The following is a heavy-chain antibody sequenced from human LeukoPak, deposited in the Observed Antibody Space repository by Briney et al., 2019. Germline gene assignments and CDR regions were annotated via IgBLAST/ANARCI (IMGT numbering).Heavy chain of an antibody. D-gene: IGHD2-15*01. Sequence: ASVNLFCKASSYTYTSYGIIWVRQAPGQGLEWMGWISAYNGNTNYAQKLQGRVTMTTDTSTSTAYMELRSLRSDDTAVYYCARRALVARREGFDYWRQGTLVTVSS. V-gene: IGHV1-18*01. CDR2: ISAYNGNT. CDR3: ARRALVARREGFDY. J-gene: IGHJ4*02. CDR1: SYTYTSYG.